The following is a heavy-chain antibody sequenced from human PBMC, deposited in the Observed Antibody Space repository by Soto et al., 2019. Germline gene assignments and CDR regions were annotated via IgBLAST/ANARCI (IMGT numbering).Heavy chain of an antibody. D-gene: IGHD4-17*01. CDR1: GASISSDY. CDR2: VYDSGST. V-gene: IGHV4-59*08. J-gene: IGHJ4*02. CDR3: ATMGTPVTGLYYFDY. Sequence: SDTLSLTCTVSGASISSDYWTWIRQPPGKGLEWIGYVYDSGSTNYNPSLKSRDSISVDTSKNQFSLDLSSVTAADTAVYYRATMGTPVTGLYYFDYWGQGTLVTVSS.